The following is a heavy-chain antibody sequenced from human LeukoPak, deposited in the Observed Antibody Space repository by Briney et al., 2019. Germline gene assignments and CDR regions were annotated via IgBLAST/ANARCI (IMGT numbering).Heavy chain of an antibody. CDR2: ISAYNGNT. Sequence: ASVKVSCKASGYTFTGYYMHWVRQAPGQGLEWMGWISAYNGNTNYAQKLQGRVTMTTDTSTSTAYMELRSLRSDDTAVYYCAREYNWNYGDYYYYYYMDVWGRGTTVTVSS. V-gene: IGHV1-18*04. D-gene: IGHD1-7*01. J-gene: IGHJ6*03. CDR3: AREYNWNYGDYYYYYYMDV. CDR1: GYTFTGYY.